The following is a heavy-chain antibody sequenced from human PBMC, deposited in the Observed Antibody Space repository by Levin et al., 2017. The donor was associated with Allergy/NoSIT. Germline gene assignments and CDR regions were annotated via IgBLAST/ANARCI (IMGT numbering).Heavy chain of an antibody. V-gene: IGHV4-59*01. J-gene: IGHJ5*02. CDR2: IYYSGST. CDR1: GGSISSYY. D-gene: IGHD3-10*01. CDR3: ARDRGITMVRGVISPKRWFDP. Sequence: SQTLSLTCTVSGGSISSYYWSWIRQPPGKGLEWIGYIYYSGSTNYNPSLKSRVTISVDTSKNQFSLKLSSVTAADTAVYYCARDRGITMVRGVISPKRWFDPWGQGTLVTVSS.